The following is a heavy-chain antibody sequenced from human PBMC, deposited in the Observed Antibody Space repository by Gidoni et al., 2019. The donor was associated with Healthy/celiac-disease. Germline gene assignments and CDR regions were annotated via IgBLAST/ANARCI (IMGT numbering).Heavy chain of an antibody. Sequence: EVQLLESGGGLVQPGGSLRLSCAASGFPFSSYAMSWVRQAPGKGLEWVSAISGSGGSTYYADSVKGRFTISRDNSKNTLYLQMNSLRAEDTAVYYCAKDRSITMIVVVITPFDYWGQGTLVTVSS. J-gene: IGHJ4*02. CDR3: AKDRSITMIVVVITPFDY. V-gene: IGHV3-23*01. D-gene: IGHD3-22*01. CDR1: GFPFSSYA. CDR2: ISGSGGST.